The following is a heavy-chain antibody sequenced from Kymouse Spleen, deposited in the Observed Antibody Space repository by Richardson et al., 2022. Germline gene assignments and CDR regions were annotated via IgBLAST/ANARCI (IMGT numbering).Heavy chain of an antibody. CDR2: INHSGST. V-gene: IGHV4-34*01. Sequence: QVQLQQWGAGLLKPSETLSLTCAVYGGSFSGYYWSWIRQPPGKGLEWIGEINHSGSTNYNPSLKSRVTISVDTSKNQFSLKLSSVTAADTAVYYCARVGWNYSYYFDYWGQGTLVTVSS. CDR3: ARVGWNYSYYFDY. CDR1: GGSFSGYY. D-gene: IGHD1-7*01. J-gene: IGHJ4*02.